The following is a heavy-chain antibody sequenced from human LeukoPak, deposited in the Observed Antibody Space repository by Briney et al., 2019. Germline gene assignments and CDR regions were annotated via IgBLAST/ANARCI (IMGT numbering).Heavy chain of an antibody. CDR2: ISWNSGSI. D-gene: IGHD6-19*01. CDR3: AKGRYSSGCYVDY. V-gene: IGHV3-9*01. Sequence: GGSLRLSCAASGFTFDDYAMHWVRQAPGKGLEWVSGISWNSGSIGYADSVKGRFTISRDNAKNSLYLQMNSLRAEDTALYYCAKGRYSSGCYVDYWGQGTLVTVSS. J-gene: IGHJ4*02. CDR1: GFTFDDYA.